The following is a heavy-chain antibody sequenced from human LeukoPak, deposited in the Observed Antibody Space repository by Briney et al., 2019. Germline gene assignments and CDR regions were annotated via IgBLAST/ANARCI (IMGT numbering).Heavy chain of an antibody. CDR2: IYSGGST. D-gene: IGHD6-19*01. CDR3: ARARGIAVADL. Sequence: GGSLRLSCVASGFTVSSKYMSWVRQAPGKGLEWVSVIYSGGSTYYGESVKGRFTISRDNSKNTVYLQMNALRAEDSAVYYCARARGIAVADLWGQGTLVAVSS. V-gene: IGHV3-53*01. J-gene: IGHJ4*02. CDR1: GFTVSSKY.